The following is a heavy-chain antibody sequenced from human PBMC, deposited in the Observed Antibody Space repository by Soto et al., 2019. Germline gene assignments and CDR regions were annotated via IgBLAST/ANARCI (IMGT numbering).Heavy chain of an antibody. CDR3: AYLPCSGGSCYCFSVSGMDV. CDR2: IYWVDDK. V-gene: IGHV2-5*02. CDR1: GFSLSTSGVG. J-gene: IGHJ6*02. Sequence: QITLKESGPTLVKPTQTLTLTCTFSGFSLSTSGVGVAWIRQPPGKALEWLALIYWVDDKRYRPSLESRLTITKDTSKNQVVLTMTNMDSVDTATYYCAYLPCSGGSCYCFSVSGMDVWGQGTTVNVSS. D-gene: IGHD2-15*01.